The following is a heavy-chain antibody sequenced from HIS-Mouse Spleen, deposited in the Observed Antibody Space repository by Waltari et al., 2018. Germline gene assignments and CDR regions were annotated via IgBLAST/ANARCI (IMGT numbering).Heavy chain of an antibody. J-gene: IGHJ5*02. D-gene: IGHD3-3*01. CDR2: IYYSGST. CDR3: ARSPYYDFWSGYSDNWFDP. V-gene: IGHV4-31*03. CDR1: VGSISSGGSY. Sequence: QVQLQESGPGLVKPSQTPSLICTVSVGSISSGGSYWTWLRQPPGKGLEWIGYIYYSGSTYYNPSLKSRVTISVDTSKNQFSLKLSSVTAADTAVYYCARSPYYDFWSGYSDNWFDPWGQGTLVTVSS.